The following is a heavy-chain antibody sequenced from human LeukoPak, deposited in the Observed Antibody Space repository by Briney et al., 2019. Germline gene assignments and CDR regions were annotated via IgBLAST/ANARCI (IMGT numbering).Heavy chain of an antibody. J-gene: IGHJ4*02. CDR2: IYYRGGT. D-gene: IGHD1-26*01. CDR1: GDSTSSDRYY. V-gene: IGHV4-39*02. Sequence: SETLFLTCTVSGDSTSSDRYYGGWVRQPPGKGLEWIGNIYYRGGTYYNPSLKSRVTMSVDTSKNQFFLKLNSVTAADTAVYYCARGRPYSGGYHLDYWGQGTLVTVSA. CDR3: ARGRPYSGGYHLDY.